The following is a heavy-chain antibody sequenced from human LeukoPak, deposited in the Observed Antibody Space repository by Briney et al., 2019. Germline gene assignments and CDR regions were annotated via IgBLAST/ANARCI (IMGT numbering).Heavy chain of an antibody. CDR3: ARIPGGALNWFDP. CDR1: GVSISSSSYY. D-gene: IGHD2-2*02. Sequence: SETLSLTCTVSGVSISSSSYYWGWIRQPPGKGLEWIGTIYYSGSTYYNPSLKSRVTISVATSKNQFSLKLSSVTAADTAVYYCARIPGGALNWFDPWGQGTLVTVSS. J-gene: IGHJ5*02. CDR2: IYYSGST. V-gene: IGHV4-39*01.